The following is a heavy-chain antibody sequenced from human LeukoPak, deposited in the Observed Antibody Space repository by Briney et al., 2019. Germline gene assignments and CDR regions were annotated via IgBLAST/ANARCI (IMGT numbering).Heavy chain of an antibody. CDR2: IATDGGST. J-gene: IGHJ3*02. CDR1: GFSFSSYA. D-gene: IGHD1-26*01. CDR3: VKDGSGSQI. Sequence: GGSLRLSCSASGFSFSSYAMHWVRQAPGKGLEYVSAIATDGGSTYYSDSVKGRFTTSRYNSRNTLYLHMSSLRAEDTAVYYCVKDGSGSQIWGQGTMVTVSS. V-gene: IGHV3-64D*06.